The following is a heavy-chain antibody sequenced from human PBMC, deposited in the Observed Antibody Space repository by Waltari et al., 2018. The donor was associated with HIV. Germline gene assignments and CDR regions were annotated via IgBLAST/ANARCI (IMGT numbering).Heavy chain of an antibody. CDR1: GYTFANYW. D-gene: IGHD3-10*01. Sequence: DVQLAQFGAEVKKAGESLKISCQGYGYTFANYWIARVRQRPGEGVALMGDIDPGDSYSRYSPSFQGQVTMSADKSKKTIYLERNNLSPSDTAIYYCARVGGFGESGDSAFEKWGQGTMVTV. V-gene: IGHV5-51*01. CDR2: IDPGDSYS. J-gene: IGHJ3*02. CDR3: ARVGGFGESGDSAFEK.